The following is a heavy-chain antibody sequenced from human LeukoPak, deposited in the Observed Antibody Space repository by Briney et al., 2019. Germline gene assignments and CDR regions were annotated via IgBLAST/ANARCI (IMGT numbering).Heavy chain of an antibody. Sequence: GGSLRLSCAASGFTFSSYAMSWVRQAPGKGLEWVSVIYSGGSTYYADSVKGRFTISRDNSKNTLYLQMNSLRAEDTAVYYCARVYYDSSGYYDPPRFDYWGQGTLVTVSS. J-gene: IGHJ4*02. CDR3: ARVYYDSSGYYDPPRFDY. CDR1: GFTFSSYA. D-gene: IGHD3-22*01. V-gene: IGHV3-53*01. CDR2: IYSGGST.